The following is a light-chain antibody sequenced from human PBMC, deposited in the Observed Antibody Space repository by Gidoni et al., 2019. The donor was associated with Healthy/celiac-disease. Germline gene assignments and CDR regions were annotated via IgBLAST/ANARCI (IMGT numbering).Light chain of an antibody. Sequence: SYELTQQPSVSVSPGQTASITCSGDKLGDKYACWYQQKPGQSPVLVIYQDSKRPSGIPERFSGSNSGNTAPLTISGTQAMDEADYYCQAWDSSTVVFGGGTKLTVL. CDR2: QDS. CDR3: QAWDSSTVV. CDR1: KLGDKY. V-gene: IGLV3-1*01. J-gene: IGLJ2*01.